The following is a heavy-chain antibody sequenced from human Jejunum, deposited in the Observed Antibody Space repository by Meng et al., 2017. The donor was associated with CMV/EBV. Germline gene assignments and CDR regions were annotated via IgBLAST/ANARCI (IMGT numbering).Heavy chain of an antibody. CDR2: ITWNGVTI. D-gene: IGHD2-2*01. J-gene: IGHJ6*02. CDR3: ARDYQLYYYHYYGMDV. Sequence: TFTDHAMHWFRQAPGKGLEWVSGITWNGVTIGYADSVKGRFTISRDNAKNSVYLQMNSLRAEDTALYYCARDYQLYYYHYYGMDVWGQGTTVTVSS. CDR1: TFTDHA. V-gene: IGHV3-9*01.